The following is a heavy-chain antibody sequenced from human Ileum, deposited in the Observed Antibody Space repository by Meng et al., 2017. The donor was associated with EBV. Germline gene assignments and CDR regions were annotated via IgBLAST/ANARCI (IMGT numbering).Heavy chain of an antibody. V-gene: IGHV4-39*02. J-gene: IGHJ4*02. D-gene: IGHD5-12*01. CDR3: ARQFWSSGGRDSGYK. CDR2: MYYTGTS. CDR1: GGSSSVGSMYF. Sequence: QLTFKGSAPGLVRSSEPLSFNCTVSGGSSSVGSMYFWAWIRQSPGKGLEWIGRMYYTGTSYYNPSLKSRLTMSLDTSKNHFSLRLSSVTDADTAVYYCARQFWSSGGRDSGYKWGPGTLVTVSS.